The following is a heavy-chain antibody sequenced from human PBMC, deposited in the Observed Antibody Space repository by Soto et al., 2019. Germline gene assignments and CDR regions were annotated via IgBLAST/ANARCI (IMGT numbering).Heavy chain of an antibody. Sequence: SLRLSCATSGFTFSDHDINWVRQAPGTGLEWISYISGGGSLIYYADSVKGRFTISRDNAKNSLYLQMNSLRAEDTAVYYCARRFDSWGPGTLVTVSS. CDR1: GFTFSDHD. V-gene: IGHV3-48*01. CDR2: ISGGGSLI. J-gene: IGHJ4*02. CDR3: ARRFDS.